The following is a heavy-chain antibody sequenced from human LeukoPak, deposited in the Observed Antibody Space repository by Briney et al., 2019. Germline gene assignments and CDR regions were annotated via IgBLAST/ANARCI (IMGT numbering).Heavy chain of an antibody. D-gene: IGHD6-13*01. CDR1: GGSISSYY. V-gene: IGHV4-59*01. Sequence: SETLSLTCTVSGGSISSYYWSWIRQPPGKGLEWIGYIYYSGSTNYNPSLKSRVTISVDTSKNQFSLKLSSVTAADTAVYYCASLDLGLIAAAGTSYDYWGQGTLVTVSS. CDR2: IYYSGST. J-gene: IGHJ4*02. CDR3: ASLDLGLIAAAGTSYDY.